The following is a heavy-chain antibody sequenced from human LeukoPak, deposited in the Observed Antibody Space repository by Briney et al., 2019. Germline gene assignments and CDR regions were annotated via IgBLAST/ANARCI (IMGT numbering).Heavy chain of an antibody. CDR2: ISSSSSYI. CDR1: GFTFSSYS. J-gene: IGHJ4*02. CDR3: ARDLDYYDSSGYDY. V-gene: IGHV3-21*01. Sequence: GGSLRLSCAASGFTFSSYSMNWVRQAPGKGLEWVSSISSSSSYIYYADSVKGRFTISRVNAKNSLYLQMNSLRAEDTAVYYCARDLDYYDSSGYDYWGQGTLVTVSS. D-gene: IGHD3-22*01.